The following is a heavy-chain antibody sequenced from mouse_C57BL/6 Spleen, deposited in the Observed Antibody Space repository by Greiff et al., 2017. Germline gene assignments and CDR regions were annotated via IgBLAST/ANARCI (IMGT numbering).Heavy chain of an antibody. CDR2: ISSGSSTI. CDR1: GFTFSDYG. D-gene: IGHD3-2*02. J-gene: IGHJ4*01. Sequence: EVKLMESGGGLVKPGGSLKLSCAASGFTFSDYGMHWVRQAPEKGLEWVAYISSGSSTIYYADTVKGRFTISRDNAKNTLFLQMTSLRSEDTAMYYCALDSSGIYAMDYWGQGTSVTVSS. CDR3: ALDSSGIYAMDY. V-gene: IGHV5-17*01.